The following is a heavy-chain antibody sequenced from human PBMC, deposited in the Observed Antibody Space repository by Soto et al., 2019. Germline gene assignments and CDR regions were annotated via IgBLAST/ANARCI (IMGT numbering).Heavy chain of an antibody. V-gene: IGHV4-31*03. CDR3: AIGPPNEYYYDSSGYYY. Sequence: PSETLSLTCTVSGGSISSGGYYWSWIRQHPGKGLEWIGYIYYSGSTYYNPSLKSRVTISVDTSKNQFSLKLSSVTAADTAVYYCAIGPPNEYYYDSSGYYYWGQGTLVTVSS. CDR2: IYYSGST. D-gene: IGHD3-22*01. J-gene: IGHJ4*02. CDR1: GGSISSGGYY.